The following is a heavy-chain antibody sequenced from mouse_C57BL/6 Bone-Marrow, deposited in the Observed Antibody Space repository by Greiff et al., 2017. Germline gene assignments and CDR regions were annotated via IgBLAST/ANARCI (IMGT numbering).Heavy chain of an antibody. CDR3: ARSAPFYNGNTYYFDY. CDR2: IHPNSGST. D-gene: IGHD2-1*01. J-gene: IGHJ2*01. CDR1: GYTFTSYW. Sequence: QVQLKESGAELVKPGASVKLSCKASGYTFTSYWMHWVKQRPGQGLEWIGMIHPNSGSTNYNEKFKSKATLTVDKSSSTAYMQLSSLTSEDSAVYYCARSAPFYNGNTYYFDYWGQGTTLTVSS. V-gene: IGHV1-64*01.